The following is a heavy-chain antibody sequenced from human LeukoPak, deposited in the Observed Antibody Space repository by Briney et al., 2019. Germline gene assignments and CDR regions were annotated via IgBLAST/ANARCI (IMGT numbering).Heavy chain of an antibody. V-gene: IGHV3-9*01. CDR3: AKRPSGTGYSAFDY. CDR2: ISWNSGSI. J-gene: IGHJ4*02. D-gene: IGHD3/OR15-3a*01. Sequence: PGGSLRLSCAASGFTFDDYAMHWVRQAPGKGLEWVSGISWNSGSIGYADSVKGRFTISRDNAKNSLYLQMNSLRAEDTAVYYCAKRPSGTGYSAFDYWGQGTLVTVSS. CDR1: GFTFDDYA.